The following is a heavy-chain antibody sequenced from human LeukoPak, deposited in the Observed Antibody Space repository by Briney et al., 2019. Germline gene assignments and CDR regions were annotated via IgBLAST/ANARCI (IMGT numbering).Heavy chain of an antibody. CDR1: GYTFTSYG. J-gene: IGHJ4*02. Sequence: GASVKVSCKAYGYTFTSYGINWVRQAPGQGLEWMGWISSYNANTYYDQKVQGRVTMNTDTATSTAYMELRSLRSDDTAVYSCARDLSTRFHDTSGYSSFDYWGQGTLVTVSS. CDR3: ARDLSTRFHDTSGYSSFDY. D-gene: IGHD3-22*01. CDR2: ISSYNANT. V-gene: IGHV1-18*01.